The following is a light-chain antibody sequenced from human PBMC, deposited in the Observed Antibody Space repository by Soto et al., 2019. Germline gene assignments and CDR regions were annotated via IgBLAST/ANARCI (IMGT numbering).Light chain of an antibody. CDR2: DVF. Sequence: QSALTQPASVSGSPGQSITISCTGTSSDVGGYDYVSWYQHLPGKAPKVMIYDVFNRPSGVSSRFSGSKSGNTASLTISGLQTEDEAEYYCSSYTSSKTVVFGGGTKVTVL. CDR1: SSDVGGYDY. V-gene: IGLV2-14*03. CDR3: SSYTSSKTVV. J-gene: IGLJ2*01.